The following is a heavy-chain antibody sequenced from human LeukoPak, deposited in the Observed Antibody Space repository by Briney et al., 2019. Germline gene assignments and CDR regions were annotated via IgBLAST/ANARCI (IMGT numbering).Heavy chain of an antibody. CDR3: ARSQYYYDNSGYYF. V-gene: IGHV4-34*01. D-gene: IGHD3-22*01. CDR2: INHSGST. CDR1: GGSFSGYY. J-gene: IGHJ4*02. Sequence: SETLSLTCAVYGGSFSGYYWSWIRQPPGKGLEWIGEINHSGSTNYNPSLKSRVTISVDTSKNQFSLKLSSVTAADTAVYYCARSQYYYDNSGYYFWGQGTLVTVSS.